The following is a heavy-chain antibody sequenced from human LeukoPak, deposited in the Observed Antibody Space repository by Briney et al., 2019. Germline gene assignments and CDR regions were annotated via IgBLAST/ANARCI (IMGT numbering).Heavy chain of an antibody. CDR2: IIPIFGTA. CDR3: AGSQPYYYDSSGYYGL. Sequence: SVKVSCKASGGTFSSYAISWGRQAPGQGLEWMGGIIPIFGTANYAQKFQGRVTITTDESTSTAYMELSNLRSEDTAVYYCAGSQPYYYDSSGYYGLWGQGTLVTVSS. D-gene: IGHD3-22*01. J-gene: IGHJ4*02. V-gene: IGHV1-69*05. CDR1: GGTFSSYA.